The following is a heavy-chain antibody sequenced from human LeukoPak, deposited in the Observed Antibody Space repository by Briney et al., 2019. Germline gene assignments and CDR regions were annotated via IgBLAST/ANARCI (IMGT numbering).Heavy chain of an antibody. J-gene: IGHJ5*02. CDR2: TSYDGSNK. V-gene: IGHV3-30-3*01. D-gene: IGHD6-13*01. CDR1: GFTFSSYA. Sequence: GKSLRLSCAASGFTFSSYAMHWVRQVPGKGLEWVAITSYDGSNKFYADSVKGRFTISRDNSKNTLYLQMNSLTADDTAVYYCARDPSSVPHSINWAANWFDPWGQGTLVTVSS. CDR3: ARDPSSVPHSINWAANWFDP.